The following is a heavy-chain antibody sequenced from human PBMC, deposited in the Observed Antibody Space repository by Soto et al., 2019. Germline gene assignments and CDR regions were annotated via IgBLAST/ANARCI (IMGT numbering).Heavy chain of an antibody. CDR3: AKDSSVTAAGSGGWFDP. Sequence: QVQLVQSGGGVVQPGRSLRLSCAASGFDFNTYGLHWVRQAPGKGLEWVAGISFDGGNQYYADSVKGRFTISRDKSNNPSYLQKNRLGAEDTATYYCAKDSSVTAAGSGGWFDPWGQGTLVIVSS. CDR1: GFDFNTYG. J-gene: IGHJ5*02. D-gene: IGHD6-13*01. CDR2: ISFDGGNQ. V-gene: IGHV3-30*18.